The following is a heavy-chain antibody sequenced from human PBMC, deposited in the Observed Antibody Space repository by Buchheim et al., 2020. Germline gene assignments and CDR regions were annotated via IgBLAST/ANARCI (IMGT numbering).Heavy chain of an antibody. Sequence: QVQLQESGPGLVKPSQTLSLTCTVSGGPISSGGYYWSWIRQHPGKGLEWIGYIYYSGSTYYNPSLKSRVTISVDTSKNQFSLKLSSVTAADTAVYYCASRGAMVRGVEPIEDDYWGQGTL. CDR3: ASRGAMVRGVEPIEDDY. D-gene: IGHD3-10*01. CDR1: GGPISSGGYY. V-gene: IGHV4-31*03. CDR2: IYYSGST. J-gene: IGHJ4*02.